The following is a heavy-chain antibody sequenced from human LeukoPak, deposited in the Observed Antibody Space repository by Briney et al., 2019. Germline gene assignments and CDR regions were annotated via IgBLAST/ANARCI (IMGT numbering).Heavy chain of an antibody. CDR2: ISSSSSYI. D-gene: IGHD4-17*01. J-gene: IGHJ6*04. Sequence: GGSLRLSCAASGFTFRNHAMNWVRQAPGKGLEWVSSISSSSSYIYYADSVKGRFTISRDNAKNSLYLQMNSLRAEDTAVYYCARGNGDYAYGYVWGKGTTVTVSS. CDR1: GFTFRNHA. V-gene: IGHV3-21*01. CDR3: ARGNGDYAYGYV.